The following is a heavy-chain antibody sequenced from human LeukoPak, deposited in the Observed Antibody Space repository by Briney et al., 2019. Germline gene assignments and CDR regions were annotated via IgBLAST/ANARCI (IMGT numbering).Heavy chain of an antibody. CDR2: MNPNSGNT. J-gene: IGHJ6*03. D-gene: IGHD3-9*01. V-gene: IGHV1-8*01. Sequence: ASVTVSCKASGYTFTSYDINWVRQATGQGLEWMGWMNPNSGNTGYAQKFQGRVTMTRNTSISTAYMELSSLRSEDTAVYYCARVIRYFDWLLRYYYYYYMDVWGKGTTVTISS. CDR3: ARVIRYFDWLLRYYYYYYMDV. CDR1: GYTFTSYD.